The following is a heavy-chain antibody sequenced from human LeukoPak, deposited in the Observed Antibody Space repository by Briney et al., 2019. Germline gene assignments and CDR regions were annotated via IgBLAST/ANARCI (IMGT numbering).Heavy chain of an antibody. Sequence: PWETLSLTCTVSGGSISSYYWSWIRQPAGKGLEWIGRIYTSGSTDYNPSLKSRVTMSVDTSKNQFSLKLSSVTAADTAVYYCAREIRLAYYDFWSGPRYYYYYMDVWGKGTTVTVSS. J-gene: IGHJ6*03. D-gene: IGHD3-3*01. CDR2: IYTSGST. CDR3: AREIRLAYYDFWSGPRYYYYYMDV. V-gene: IGHV4-4*07. CDR1: GGSISSYY.